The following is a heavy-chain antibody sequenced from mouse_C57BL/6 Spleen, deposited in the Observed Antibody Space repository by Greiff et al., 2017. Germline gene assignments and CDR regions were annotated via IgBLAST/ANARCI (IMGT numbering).Heavy chain of an antibody. CDR1: GFTFSSYA. J-gene: IGHJ3*01. CDR3: ARDESSPWFAY. V-gene: IGHV5-4*01. Sequence: EVLLVVSVGCLVKPGGFLKLSCAASGFTFSSYAMSWVRQTPEKRLVWVATISDGGSYTYYPDNVKGRFTISRDNAKNNLYLQMSHLKTEDTAMYYCARDESSPWFAYWGQGTLVTVSA. D-gene: IGHD1-1*01. CDR2: ISDGGSYT.